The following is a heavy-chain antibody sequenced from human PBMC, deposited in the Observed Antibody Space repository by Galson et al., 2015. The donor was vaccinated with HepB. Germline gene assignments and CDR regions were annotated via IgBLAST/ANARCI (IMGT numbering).Heavy chain of an antibody. D-gene: IGHD3-22*01. CDR2: IYYSGST. J-gene: IGHJ2*01. Sequence: SETLSLTCTVSGGSISSSSYYWGWIRQPPGKGLEWIGSIYYSGSTYYNPSLKSRVTISVDTSKNQFSLKLSSVTAADTAVYYCASTFPPWSGWLFSRGWDWYFDLWGRGTLVTVSS. CDR3: ASTFPPWSGWLFSRGWDWYFDL. V-gene: IGHV4-39*01. CDR1: GGSISSSSYY.